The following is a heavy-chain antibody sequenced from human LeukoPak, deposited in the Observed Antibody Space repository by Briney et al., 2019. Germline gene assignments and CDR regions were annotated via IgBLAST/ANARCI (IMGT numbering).Heavy chain of an antibody. J-gene: IGHJ4*02. V-gene: IGHV3-21*01. CDR3: ARGPGAFYYFDY. CDR1: GFTFSSYS. D-gene: IGHD4-17*01. CDR2: ISSSSYI. Sequence: PGGSLRLSCAASGFTFSSYSMNWVRQAPGKGLEWVSSISSSSYIYYADSVKGRFTISRDNAKNSLYLQMNSLRAEDTAVYYCARGPGAFYYFDYWGQGTLVTVSS.